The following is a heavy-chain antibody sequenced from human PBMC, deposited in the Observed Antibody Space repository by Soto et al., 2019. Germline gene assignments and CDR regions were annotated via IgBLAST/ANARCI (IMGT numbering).Heavy chain of an antibody. D-gene: IGHD2-15*01. J-gene: IGHJ6*02. Sequence: QVQLVQSGAEVKKPGASVKVSCKVSGYTLTELSMHWVRQAPGKGLEWMGGFDPDDGETIYAQKFQGRVTMTEDTSTDTAYLELSSLRSEDTAVYYCATVYGRNHGMDVWGQGTKVTVSS. CDR1: GYTLTELS. CDR2: FDPDDGET. CDR3: ATVYGRNHGMDV. V-gene: IGHV1-24*01.